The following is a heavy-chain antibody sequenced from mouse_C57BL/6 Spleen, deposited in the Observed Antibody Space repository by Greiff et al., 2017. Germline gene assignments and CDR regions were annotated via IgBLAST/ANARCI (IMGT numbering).Heavy chain of an antibody. CDR3: KVITTLVGAMDY. D-gene: IGHD1-1*01. CDR2: IYPGNSDT. V-gene: IGHV1-5*01. Sequence: EVKVEESGTVLARPGASVKMSCKTSGYTFTSYWMHWVKQRPGQGLEWIGAIYPGNSDTSYNQKFKGKAKLTAVTSASTAYMELSSLTNEDSAVYYCKVITTLVGAMDYWGQGTSVTVSS. CDR1: GYTFTSYW. J-gene: IGHJ4*01.